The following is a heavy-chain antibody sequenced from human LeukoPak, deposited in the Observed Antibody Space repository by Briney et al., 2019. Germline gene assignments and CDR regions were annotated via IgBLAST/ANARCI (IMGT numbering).Heavy chain of an antibody. V-gene: IGHV1-18*01. Sequence: ASVKVSCKASGYTFTSYGIIWVRQAPGQGLEWMGWISAYNGNTNYAQKLQGRVTMTTDTSTSTAYMELRSLRSDDTAVYYCARSELGGDYSNREYYFDYWGQGTLVTVSS. CDR1: GYTFTSYG. J-gene: IGHJ4*02. CDR2: ISAYNGNT. CDR3: ARSELGGDYSNREYYFDY. D-gene: IGHD4-11*01.